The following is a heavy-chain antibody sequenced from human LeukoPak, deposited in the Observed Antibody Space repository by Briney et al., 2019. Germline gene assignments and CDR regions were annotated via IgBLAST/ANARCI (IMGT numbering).Heavy chain of an antibody. CDR1: GGPISSYY. V-gene: IGHV4-59*01. Sequence: SETLSLTCTVSGGPISSYYWSWIGQPPGKGLEWIGYITYSGSTNYNPPLESRVTISLDTSKKQFSLELTSVTAADTAVYYCARDRGSSGNNYYFDFWGQGTLVTASS. CDR3: ARDRGSSGNNYYFDF. J-gene: IGHJ4*02. CDR2: ITYSGST. D-gene: IGHD6-19*01.